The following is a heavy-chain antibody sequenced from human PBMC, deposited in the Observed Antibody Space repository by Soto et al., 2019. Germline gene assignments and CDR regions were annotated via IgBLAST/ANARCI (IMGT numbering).Heavy chain of an antibody. V-gene: IGHV1-3*01. Sequence: QVQLEPSGAEVKKRGASVRVSSRASGYTFTSYGIHWVRQAPGQRLEWLGWINAGNGDTKYSQTFEARITITRDTSASTVYMDLSRLRSEDTAVYYCSSSMGGWFDLCGQGTLVTVSS. D-gene: IGHD2-15*01. CDR3: SSSMGGWFDL. CDR2: INAGNGDT. J-gene: IGHJ5*02. CDR1: GYTFTSYG.